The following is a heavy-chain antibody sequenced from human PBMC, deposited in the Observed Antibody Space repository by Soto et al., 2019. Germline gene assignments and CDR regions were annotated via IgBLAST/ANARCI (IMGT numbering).Heavy chain of an antibody. CDR1: GGTFSSYA. CDR2: IIPIFGTA. D-gene: IGHD2-15*01. V-gene: IGHV1-69*01. CDR3: ARGYLRAAPYNWFDP. Sequence: QVQLVQSGADVKKPGSSVKVSCKASGGTFSSYAISWVRQAPGQGLEWMGGIIPIFGTANYAQKFQGRVTITADESTSTAYMELSSLRSEATAVYHCARGYLRAAPYNWFDPWGQVTLVTVSS. J-gene: IGHJ5*02.